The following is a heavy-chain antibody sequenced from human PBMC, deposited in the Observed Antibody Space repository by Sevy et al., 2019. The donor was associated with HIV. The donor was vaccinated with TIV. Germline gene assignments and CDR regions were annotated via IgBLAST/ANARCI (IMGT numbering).Heavy chain of an antibody. D-gene: IGHD3-10*01. Sequence: GGSLRLSCSTSGFTFNSYWLTWVRQAPGKGLEWVANIYQDGSEKNYVDSVKGRFTISRDNAQKSVFLQMRALRAADTEVYYCAREGSSYDTYYNLYGMDLWGQGTTVTVSS. J-gene: IGHJ6*02. CDR1: GFTFNSYW. V-gene: IGHV3-7*01. CDR3: AREGSSYDTYYNLYGMDL. CDR2: IYQDGSEK.